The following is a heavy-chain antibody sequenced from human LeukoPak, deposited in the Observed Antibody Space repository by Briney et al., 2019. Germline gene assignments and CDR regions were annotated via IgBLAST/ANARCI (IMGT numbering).Heavy chain of an antibody. Sequence: GGSLTLSCAASGFTFRNYAMRWVGQAPGKGREWVSGISGSSGSTYYADSVKGRFTISRDNSKNTLYLQMNSLRAEDTAVYYCAKVLLGDDDAFDIWGQGTMVTVSS. CDR2: ISGSSGST. CDR1: GFTFRNYA. J-gene: IGHJ3*02. D-gene: IGHD1-26*01. CDR3: AKVLLGDDDAFDI. V-gene: IGHV3-23*01.